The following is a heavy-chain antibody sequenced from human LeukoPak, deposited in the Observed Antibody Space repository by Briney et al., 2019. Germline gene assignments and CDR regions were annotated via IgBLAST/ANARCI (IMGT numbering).Heavy chain of an antibody. CDR2: INNIASHI. Sequence: GGSLRLSCAGSGFTVTSSYMNWVRQAPGKGLEWVSSINNIASHIYYADSVRGRFTISRDNAKNSVSLQMNNLRAEDTAVYYCTRDATQYLRYGYFDSWGQGILVTVSS. CDR3: TRDATQYLRYGYFDS. CDR1: GFTVTSSY. J-gene: IGHJ4*02. D-gene: IGHD2/OR15-2a*01. V-gene: IGHV3-21*01.